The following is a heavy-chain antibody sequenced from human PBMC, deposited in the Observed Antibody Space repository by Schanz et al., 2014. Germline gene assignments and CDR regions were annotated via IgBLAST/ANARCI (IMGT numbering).Heavy chain of an antibody. V-gene: IGHV3-33*06. CDR1: GFTFSRFG. J-gene: IGHJ4*02. CDR2: VWSDGNTK. Sequence: QVQLVESGGGVVRPGRSLRLSCATSGFTFSRFGMHWVRQAPGKGPEWVALVWSDGNTKYYVDSVKGRFTISRDNSKNTVNLQINSLRAEDTAVYYCAKEKEEVAADGSFFDYWGQGTLVAVSA. D-gene: IGHD6-13*01. CDR3: AKEKEEVAADGSFFDY.